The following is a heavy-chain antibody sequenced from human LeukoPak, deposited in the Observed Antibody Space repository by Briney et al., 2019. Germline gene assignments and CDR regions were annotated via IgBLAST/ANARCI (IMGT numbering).Heavy chain of an antibody. CDR1: GFTFSRYG. J-gene: IGHJ4*02. D-gene: IGHD6-13*01. CDR3: AKDRARKGAAAALPDPLIDY. Sequence: PGGSLRLSCAASGFTFSRYGMHWVRQAPGKGLEWVAVISYDGSHKYYEDSVKGRFTISRDNSKNSLYLQMNSLRAEDTAVYYCAKDRARKGAAAALPDPLIDYWGQGTLVTVSS. CDR2: ISYDGSHK. V-gene: IGHV3-30*18.